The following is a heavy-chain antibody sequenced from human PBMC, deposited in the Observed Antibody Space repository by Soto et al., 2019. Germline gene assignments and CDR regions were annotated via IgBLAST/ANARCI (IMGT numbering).Heavy chain of an antibody. Sequence: SETLSLTCTVSGGSITRGGYFWSWIRQHPGRGLECIGFIYYTGSTYYNPALQSRVTISMDTSENQFSLRLSSVTAADTAVYYCARGGSFGAGSYYNLDYWGQGLLVTVSS. CDR2: IYYTGST. CDR1: GGSITRGGYF. D-gene: IGHD3-10*01. V-gene: IGHV4-31*03. J-gene: IGHJ4*02. CDR3: ARGGSFGAGSYYNLDY.